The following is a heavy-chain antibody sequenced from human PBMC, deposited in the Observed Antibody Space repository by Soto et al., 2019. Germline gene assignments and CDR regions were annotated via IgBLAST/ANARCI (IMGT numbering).Heavy chain of an antibody. J-gene: IGHJ6*03. Sequence: PSETLSLTCTVSGGSISSYYWSWIRQPPGKGLEWIGYIYYSGSTNYNPSLKSRVTISVDTSKNQFSLKLSSVTAADTAVYYCAGQYCSGGSCYTMGLYYYYYMDVWGKGTTVTVSS. CDR2: IYYSGST. V-gene: IGHV4-59*01. D-gene: IGHD2-15*01. CDR3: AGQYCSGGSCYTMGLYYYYYMDV. CDR1: GGSISSYY.